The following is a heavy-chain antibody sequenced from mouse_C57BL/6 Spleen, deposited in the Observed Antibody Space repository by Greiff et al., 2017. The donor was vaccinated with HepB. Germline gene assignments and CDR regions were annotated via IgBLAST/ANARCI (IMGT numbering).Heavy chain of an antibody. J-gene: IGHJ1*03. CDR3: ARRASNYDGYFDV. V-gene: IGHV1-82*01. CDR2: IYPGDGDT. Sequence: VMLVESGPELVKPGASVKISCKASGYAFSSSWMNWVKQRPGKGLEWIGRIYPGDGDTNYNGKFKGKATLTADKSSSTAYMRLSSLTSEDSAVYFCARRASNYDGYFDVWGTGTTVTVSS. D-gene: IGHD2-4*01. CDR1: GYAFSSSW.